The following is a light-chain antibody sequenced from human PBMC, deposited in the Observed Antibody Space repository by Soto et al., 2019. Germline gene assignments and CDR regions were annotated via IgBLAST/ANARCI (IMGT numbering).Light chain of an antibody. V-gene: IGKV1-12*01. CDR2: AAS. J-gene: IGKJ4*01. Sequence: DFQMTQSPSSVSASVGDRVTISCRASRDINTWLAWYQQKPGKAPKLLIYAASTLQNGVPSRVSGGGSETASTRTSNSLQLEDVATPGGRQSNTFPLTFGGGTKVEI. CDR3: RQSNTFPLT. CDR1: RDINTW.